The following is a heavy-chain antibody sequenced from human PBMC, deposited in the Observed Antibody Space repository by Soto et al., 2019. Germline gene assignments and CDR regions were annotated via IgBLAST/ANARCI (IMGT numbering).Heavy chain of an antibody. CDR1: GGSFSGYY. CDR3: ARGIGYCSSINCYSSRRLRFDS. D-gene: IGHD2-2*01. Sequence: QVQLQQWGAGLLKPSETLSLTCAVYGGSFSGYYWTWIRQSPEKGLEWIGEVNHSGTTYYNPSLKTRVTISVHTPKNQFSLKMSSVTAADTAVYHCARGIGYCSSINCYSSRRLRFDSWGQGTLGTVSS. J-gene: IGHJ4*02. CDR2: VNHSGTT. V-gene: IGHV4-34*01.